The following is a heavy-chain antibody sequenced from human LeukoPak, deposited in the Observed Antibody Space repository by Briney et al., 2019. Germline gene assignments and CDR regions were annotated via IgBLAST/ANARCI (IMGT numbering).Heavy chain of an antibody. CDR1: GGSISSGDYY. Sequence: SETLSLTCTVSGGSISSGDYYWTWIRQPPGKGLEWIGYIYYSGSTYYNPSLKSRVTISVGTSKNQFSLKLSSVTAADTAVYYCARAGDLEVTQSGYFDYWGQGTLVTVSS. J-gene: IGHJ4*02. CDR2: IYYSGST. V-gene: IGHV4-30-4*01. CDR3: ARAGDLEVTQSGYFDY. D-gene: IGHD4-23*01.